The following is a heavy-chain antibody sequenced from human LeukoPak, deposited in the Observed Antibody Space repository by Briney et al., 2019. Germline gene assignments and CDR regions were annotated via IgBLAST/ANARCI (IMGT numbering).Heavy chain of an antibody. CDR3: SRGLHDYGASKYYFDH. J-gene: IGHJ4*02. D-gene: IGHD4-17*01. V-gene: IGHV3-49*04. CDR1: GFRFGEDA. Sequence: GGSLRLSCTASGFRFGEDAWSWVRQAPGRGLEFVGFISKIGNDETNEYSAAVRGRFTISREAAKRTAYMQMNSLEIDDTALYYCSRGLHDYGASKYYFDHWGRGTQVTVSS. CDR2: ISKIGNDETN.